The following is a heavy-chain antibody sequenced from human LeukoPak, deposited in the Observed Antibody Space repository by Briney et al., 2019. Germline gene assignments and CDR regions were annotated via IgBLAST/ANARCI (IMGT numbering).Heavy chain of an antibody. CDR3: AKQLGVLRYFDPEDY. CDR2: ISGSGGST. J-gene: IGHJ4*02. Sequence: GGSLRLSCAASGFTFSSYAMSWVRQAPGKGLEWVSAISGSGGSTYYADSVKGRFTISRDNSKNTLYLQMNSLRAEDTAVYYCAKQLGVLRYFDPEDYWGQGTLVTVSS. CDR1: GFTFSSYA. D-gene: IGHD3-9*01. V-gene: IGHV3-23*01.